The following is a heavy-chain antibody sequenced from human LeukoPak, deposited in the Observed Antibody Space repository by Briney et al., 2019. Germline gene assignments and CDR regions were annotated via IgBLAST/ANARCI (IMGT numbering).Heavy chain of an antibody. J-gene: IGHJ4*02. CDR1: GYSFTSFW. CDR3: ARGRYSGTYLSYFDY. CDR2: IYPGDSDT. D-gene: IGHD1-26*01. Sequence: GESLKISCKGSGYSFTSFWIAWVRHMPGKGLEWMGIIYPGDSDTRYSPSFEGQVIFSADKSISTAYLQWSSLKASDTAMYYCARGRYSGTYLSYFDYWAQGTLVTVSS. V-gene: IGHV5-51*01.